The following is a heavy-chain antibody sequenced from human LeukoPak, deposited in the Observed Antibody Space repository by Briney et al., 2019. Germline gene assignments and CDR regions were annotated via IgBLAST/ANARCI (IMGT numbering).Heavy chain of an antibody. D-gene: IGHD5-12*01. CDR1: GFTFRSYW. V-gene: IGHV3-7*01. J-gene: IGHJ4*02. CDR3: ARVGYSGWNLEY. Sequence: GGSLRLSCAASGFTFRSYWMYWGRQAPGKGLEWVANINQGGSVKYYVDSVKGRFTISRDDAKNSLYVQMNSLRDEDTAVYYCARVGYSGWNLEYWGQGTLVTVSS. CDR2: INQGGSVK.